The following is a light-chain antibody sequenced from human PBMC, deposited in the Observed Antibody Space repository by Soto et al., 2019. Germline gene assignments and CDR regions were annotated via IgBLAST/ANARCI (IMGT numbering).Light chain of an antibody. V-gene: IGLV2-14*01. Sequence: QSALTQPASVSGSPGQSITISCTGTSSDVGGYNYVSWYQQHPGKAPKLMIYDVSHRPSGVSNRFSGSKSGNTASLTISGLRPEDETDYYCSSHTSSSTVVFGGGTKVTVL. CDR1: SSDVGGYNY. CDR3: SSHTSSSTVV. CDR2: DVS. J-gene: IGLJ2*01.